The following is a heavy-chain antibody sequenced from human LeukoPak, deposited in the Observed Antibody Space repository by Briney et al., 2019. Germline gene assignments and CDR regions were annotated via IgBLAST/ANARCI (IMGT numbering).Heavy chain of an antibody. Sequence: PGGSLRLSCAASGFTFSSYSMNWVRQAPGKGLEWVSSISSSSSYIYYADSVKGRFTISRDNAKNSLYLQMNSLRAEDTAVYYCARDPSNDYGDYGWYFDLWGRGTLVTVSS. CDR3: ARDPSNDYGDYGWYFDL. CDR2: ISSSSSYI. V-gene: IGHV3-21*01. J-gene: IGHJ2*01. D-gene: IGHD4-17*01. CDR1: GFTFSSYS.